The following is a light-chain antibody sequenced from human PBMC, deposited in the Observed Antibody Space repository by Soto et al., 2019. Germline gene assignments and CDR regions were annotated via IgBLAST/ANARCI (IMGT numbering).Light chain of an antibody. CDR2: GAS. CDR1: QSVSSN. J-gene: IGKJ3*01. Sequence: EIVMTQSPATLSVSPGERATLSCRASQSVSSNLAWYQQKPGQAPRLLIYGASTRATGIPARFSGSGSGTEFTLTISSLQSEDFAVYYCQQYSNWPPFTFGPGTRWISN. CDR3: QQYSNWPPFT. V-gene: IGKV3-15*01.